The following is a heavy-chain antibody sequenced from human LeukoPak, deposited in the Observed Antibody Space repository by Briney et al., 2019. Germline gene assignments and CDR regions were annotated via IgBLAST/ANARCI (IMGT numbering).Heavy chain of an antibody. J-gene: IGHJ3*02. Sequence: ASVKVSCKASVYTFTGYYMHWVRQAPGQGLEWMGWINPNGGSTNYAQKFQGGVTMTRDTSISTAYMELSRLRSDDTAVYYCWVVITHDAFDIWGQGTVDRVSS. CDR2: INPNGGST. V-gene: IGHV1-2*02. D-gene: IGHD3-22*01. CDR3: WVVITHDAFDI. CDR1: VYTFTGYY.